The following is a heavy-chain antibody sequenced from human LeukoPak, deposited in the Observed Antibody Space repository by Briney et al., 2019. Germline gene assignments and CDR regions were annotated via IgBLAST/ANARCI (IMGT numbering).Heavy chain of an antibody. D-gene: IGHD5-24*01. V-gene: IGHV3-48*02. CDR1: GFSFSTYN. CDR3: ASVRDRDGPPGDY. CDR2: ISSSSRTI. J-gene: IGHJ4*02. Sequence: GGSLRLSCAASGFSFSTYNMNWVRQAPGKGLEWVSYISSSSRTIYYANSVKGRFTISRDNAKNSLYLQMNSLRDEDTAVYYCASVRDRDGPPGDYWGQGTLVTVSS.